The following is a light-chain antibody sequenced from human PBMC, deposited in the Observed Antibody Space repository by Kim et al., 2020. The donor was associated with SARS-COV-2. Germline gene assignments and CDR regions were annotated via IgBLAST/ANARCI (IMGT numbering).Light chain of an antibody. V-gene: IGKV1-16*02. Sequence: GSVGDRVTINCRTSQGLSNDVAWFLQKPGKGPKAMIYAASKLQSGVPSKFSGSGSGTDFTLSISRLQHEDFAKYYCQQYNSYPHTSGGVTKVDIK. CDR3: QQYNSYPHT. CDR1: QGLSND. CDR2: AAS. J-gene: IGKJ4*01.